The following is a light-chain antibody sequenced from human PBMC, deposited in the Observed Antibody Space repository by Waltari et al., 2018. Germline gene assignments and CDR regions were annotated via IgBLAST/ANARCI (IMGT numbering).Light chain of an antibody. J-gene: IGKJ1*01. CDR2: DAS. Sequence: EIVMTQSPATLSVSAGERATLSCRASQSVTSNLAWYQQKLGQAPRLPIYDASTRATGVPARFSGSGSGTEFTLTISSLQSEDVALYYCQQYNNWPWTFGQGTKVEIK. V-gene: IGKV3-15*01. CDR1: QSVTSN. CDR3: QQYNNWPWT.